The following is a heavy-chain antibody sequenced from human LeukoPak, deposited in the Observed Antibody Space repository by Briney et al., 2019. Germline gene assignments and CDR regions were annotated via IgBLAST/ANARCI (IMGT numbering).Heavy chain of an antibody. J-gene: IGHJ3*02. V-gene: IGHV3-23*01. CDR1: GFTFSSYA. D-gene: IGHD3-16*02. CDR3: AKEMITFGGVITGAFDI. CDR2: ISGSGGST. Sequence: GSLRLSCAASGFTFSSYAMSWVRQAPGKGLEWVSAISGSGGSTYYADSVKGRFTISRDNSKNTLYLQMNSLRAEDTAVYYCAKEMITFGGVITGAFDIWGQGTMVTVSS.